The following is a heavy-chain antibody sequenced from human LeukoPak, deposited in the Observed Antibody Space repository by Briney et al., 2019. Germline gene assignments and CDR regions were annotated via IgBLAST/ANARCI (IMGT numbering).Heavy chain of an antibody. D-gene: IGHD3-22*01. J-gene: IGHJ4*02. Sequence: ASVKVSCKASGYTFTSYDINWVRQATGQGPEWMGWMNPNSGNTGYAQKFQGRVTMTRNTSISTAYMELSSLRSEDTAVYYCARGQGIVVVNDYWGQGTLVTVSS. CDR2: MNPNSGNT. V-gene: IGHV1-8*01. CDR1: GYTFTSYD. CDR3: ARGQGIVVVNDY.